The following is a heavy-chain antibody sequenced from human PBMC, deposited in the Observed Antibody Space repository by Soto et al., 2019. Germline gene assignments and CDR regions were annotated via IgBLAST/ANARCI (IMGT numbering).Heavy chain of an antibody. V-gene: IGHV1-2*02. Sequence: QLHLVQSGAVVKKPGASVTVSCSASGYPVTAYYMHWVRQAPGRGLEWMGGINPATGAAKYTQTFQVRVTRTRDTSTSTGCMELSGLTSEDTAVFYCARGGGVGVAGSAAFDMWGQGTLVTVSS. J-gene: IGHJ3*02. CDR3: ARGGGVGVAGSAAFDM. CDR1: GYPVTAYY. CDR2: INPATGAA. D-gene: IGHD3-3*01.